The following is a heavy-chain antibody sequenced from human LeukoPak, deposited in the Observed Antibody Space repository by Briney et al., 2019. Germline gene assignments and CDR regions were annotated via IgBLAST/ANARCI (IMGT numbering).Heavy chain of an antibody. D-gene: IGHD3-10*01. V-gene: IGHV4-39*01. Sequence: PSETLSLTCTVSGGSISSSSYHWGWIRQPPGKGLEWIGSMYYSGSTYYNPSLKSRVTVSVDTSKNQFSLKLNSVTAADTAVYYCARHVRASGSGSYAFDIWGQGTMVTVSS. CDR3: ARHVRASGSGSYAFDI. CDR2: MYYSGST. J-gene: IGHJ3*02. CDR1: GGSISSSSYH.